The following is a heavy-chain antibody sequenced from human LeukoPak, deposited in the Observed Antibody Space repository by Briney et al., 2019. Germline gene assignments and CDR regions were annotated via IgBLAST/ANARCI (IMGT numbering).Heavy chain of an antibody. CDR2: IIPIFGTA. CDR3: ARIGYCSSTSCLGDAFDI. D-gene: IGHD2-2*01. CDR1: GYTFTGYY. Sequence: PVKVSCKASGYTFTGYYMHWVRQAPGQGLEWMGGIIPIFGTANYAQKFQGRVTITADESTSTAYMELSSMRSEDTAVYYCARIGYCSSTSCLGDAFDIWGQGTMVTVSS. V-gene: IGHV1-69*13. J-gene: IGHJ3*02.